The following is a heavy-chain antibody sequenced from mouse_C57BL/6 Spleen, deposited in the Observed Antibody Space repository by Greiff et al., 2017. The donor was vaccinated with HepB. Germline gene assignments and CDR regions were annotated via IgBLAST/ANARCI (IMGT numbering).Heavy chain of an antibody. CDR3: VRQGSGTWFDY. V-gene: IGHV10-1*01. J-gene: IGHJ2*01. Sequence: EVQLVESGGGLVQPKGSLKLSCAASGFSFNTYAMNWVRQAPGKGLEWVARIRSKSNNYATYYADSVKDRFTISRDDSESMLYLQMNNLKTEDTAMYYCVRQGSGTWFDYWGQGTTLTVSS. D-gene: IGHD4-1*01. CDR2: IRSKSNNYAT. CDR1: GFSFNTYA.